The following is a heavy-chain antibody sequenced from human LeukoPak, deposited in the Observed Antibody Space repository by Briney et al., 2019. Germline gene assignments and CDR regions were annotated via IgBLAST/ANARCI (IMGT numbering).Heavy chain of an antibody. CDR3: ASQMTTSPYYFDY. CDR2: INHSGST. CDR1: GGSFSGYY. V-gene: IGHV4-34*01. Sequence: PSETLSLTCAVYGGSFSGYYWSWIRQPPGKGLEWIGEINHSGSTNYNPSLKSRVTISVDTSKNQFSLKLSSVTAADTAVYYCASQMTTSPYYFDYWGQGTLVTVSS. D-gene: IGHD5-24*01. J-gene: IGHJ4*02.